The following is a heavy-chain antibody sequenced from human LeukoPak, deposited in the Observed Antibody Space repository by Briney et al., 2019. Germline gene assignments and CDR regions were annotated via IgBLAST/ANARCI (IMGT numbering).Heavy chain of an antibody. D-gene: IGHD3-22*01. J-gene: IGHJ4*02. Sequence: ASVKVSCKASGGTFSSYAISWVRQAPGQGLEWMGWISAYNGNTNYAQKLQGRVTMTTDTSTSTAYMELRSLRSDDTAVYYCARERPYYYDSSGCDYWGQGTLVTVSS. CDR1: GGTFSSYA. V-gene: IGHV1-18*01. CDR3: ARERPYYYDSSGCDY. CDR2: ISAYNGNT.